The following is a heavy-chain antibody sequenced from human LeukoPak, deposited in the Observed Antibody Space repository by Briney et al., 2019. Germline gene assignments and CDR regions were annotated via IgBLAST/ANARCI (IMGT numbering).Heavy chain of an antibody. CDR2: IYYSGST. V-gene: IGHV4-59*01. Sequence: SETLSLTCTVSGGSISSYYWSWIRQPPGKGLEWIGYIYYSGSTNYNPSLKSRVTISVYTSKNQFSLKLSSVTAADTAVYYCARGSGHYYDILTGPTNWFDPWGQGTLVTVSS. CDR1: GGSISSYY. J-gene: IGHJ5*02. CDR3: ARGSGHYYDILTGPTNWFDP. D-gene: IGHD3-9*01.